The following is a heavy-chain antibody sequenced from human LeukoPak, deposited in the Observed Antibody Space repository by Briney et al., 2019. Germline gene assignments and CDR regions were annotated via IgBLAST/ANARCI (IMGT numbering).Heavy chain of an antibody. CDR2: INHSGST. CDR3: ARGADWGWYYFDY. D-gene: IGHD7-27*01. CDR1: GGSFSGYY. J-gene: IGHJ4*02. Sequence: SETLSLTCAVYGGSFSGYYWSWIRQPPGKGLEWIGEINHSGSTNYNPSLKSRVTISVDTSKNQFSLKLSSVTAADTAVYYCARGADWGWYYFDYWGQGTLVTVSS. V-gene: IGHV4-34*01.